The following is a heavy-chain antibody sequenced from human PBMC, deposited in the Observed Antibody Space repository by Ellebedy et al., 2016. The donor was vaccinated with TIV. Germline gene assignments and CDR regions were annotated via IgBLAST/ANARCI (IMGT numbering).Heavy chain of an antibody. CDR1: GFTFSSYA. D-gene: IGHD3-22*01. CDR3: AKGRGGGSDSSAPRYYFDY. CDR2: ISNTGSRT. J-gene: IGHJ4*02. V-gene: IGHV3-23*01. Sequence: PGGSLRLSCAAYGFTFSSYAMSWVRQAPGKGLECVSTISNTGSRTYYADSVEGRFIISRDNSKKTLYLQMNSLRAEDTAVYYCAKGRGGGSDSSAPRYYFDYWGLGTLVTVSS.